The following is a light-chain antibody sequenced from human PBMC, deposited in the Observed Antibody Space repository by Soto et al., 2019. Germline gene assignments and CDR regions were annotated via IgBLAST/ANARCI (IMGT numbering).Light chain of an antibody. J-gene: IGKJ2*01. CDR3: QQRNNWPPGYT. CDR1: ESVRQY. V-gene: IGKV3-11*01. CDR2: DAS. Sequence: EIVLTQTPATLSLSPGERATLSCRASESVRQYLAWYQQKPGQAPRLLIYDASSRAIGIPARFSGSGSGTDFTLTICILEPDDFVVYYCQQRNNWPPGYTFGQGTKLEMK.